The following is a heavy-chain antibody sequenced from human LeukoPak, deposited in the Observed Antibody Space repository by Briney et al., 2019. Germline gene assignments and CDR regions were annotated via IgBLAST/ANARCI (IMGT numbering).Heavy chain of an antibody. CDR3: ARFSQGRSGLLWFGEFFDY. CDR1: GFTFSDYN. CDR2: ISRSGSTK. Sequence: GGSLRLSCAASGFTFSDYNMRWIRQAPGKGLEWVSSISRSGSTKYYADSVKGRFTISRDNAKNSLFLQMNSLRAEDTAVYYCARFSQGRSGLLWFGEFFDYWGQGTLVTVSS. D-gene: IGHD3-10*01. J-gene: IGHJ4*02. V-gene: IGHV3-11*01.